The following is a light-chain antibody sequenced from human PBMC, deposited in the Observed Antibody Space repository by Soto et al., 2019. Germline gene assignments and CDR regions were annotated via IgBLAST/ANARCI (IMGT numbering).Light chain of an antibody. J-gene: IGKJ2*01. CDR3: QHYNHWPMYT. CDR1: QSVITN. Sequence: ELVMTQSPATLSASPGERATLSCRASQSVITNVAWYQQKPGQAPRLLIYGASTRATGIPARFSGSGSGTEFTLTISSLQSEDFAVYYCQHYNHWPMYTFGQGTKVEIK. CDR2: GAS. V-gene: IGKV3-15*01.